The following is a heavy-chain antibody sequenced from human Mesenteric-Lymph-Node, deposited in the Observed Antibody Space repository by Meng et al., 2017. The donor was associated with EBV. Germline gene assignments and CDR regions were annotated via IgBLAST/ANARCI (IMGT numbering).Heavy chain of an antibody. CDR3: ARDLRYYSDGYFDS. D-gene: IGHD1-26*01. V-gene: IGHV4-61*01. CDR2: IYYSGTT. CDR1: GDSVISCNSI. J-gene: IGHJ4*02. Sequence: LLQCAAPDLSTPSDTLSPTCMFSGDSVISCNSIWVWIRQSPGRGLEWIGFIYYSGTTNYNPSLGSRVTISLDTSKNQFSLRLHSVTAADTAVYYCARDLRYYSDGYFDSWGQGTLVTVSS.